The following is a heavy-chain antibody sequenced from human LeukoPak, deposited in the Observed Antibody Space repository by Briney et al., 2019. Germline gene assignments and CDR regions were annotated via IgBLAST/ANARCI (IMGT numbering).Heavy chain of an antibody. CDR2: ISCDGSNK. J-gene: IGHJ4*02. V-gene: IGHV3-30-3*01. CDR1: GFTFSSYA. D-gene: IGHD5-18*01. Sequence: GGSLRLSCAASGFTFSSYAMHWVRQAPGKGLEWVAVISCDGSNKYYADSVKGRFTISRDNSKNTLYLQMNSLRAEDTAVYYCARAVGVQLWLNYFDYWGQGTLVTVSS. CDR3: ARAVGVQLWLNYFDY.